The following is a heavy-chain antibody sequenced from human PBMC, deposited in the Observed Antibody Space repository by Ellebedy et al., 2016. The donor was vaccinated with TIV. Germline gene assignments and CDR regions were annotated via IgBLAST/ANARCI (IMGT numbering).Heavy chain of an antibody. J-gene: IGHJ4*02. D-gene: IGHD4-17*01. Sequence: MPGGSLRLSCAVSGGSISSSDWWSWVRQHTGKGLEWIGYIYSSGRTDYKHSLKSRMAISVDTSRNKISLKLSSVTDADTAVYYCSAAYGRVTPAYWGQGTLVTVSS. V-gene: IGHV4-4*02. CDR2: IYSSGRT. CDR3: SAAYGRVTPAY. CDR1: GGSISSSDW.